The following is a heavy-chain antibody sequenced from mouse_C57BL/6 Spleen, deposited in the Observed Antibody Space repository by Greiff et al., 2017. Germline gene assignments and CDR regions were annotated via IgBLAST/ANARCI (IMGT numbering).Heavy chain of an antibody. CDR1: GYTFTDYY. Sequence: VMLVESGAELVRPGASVKLSCKASGYTFTDYYINWVKQRPGQGLEWIARIYPGSGNTYYNEKFKGKATLTAEKSSSTAYMQLSSLTSEDSAVYFCARYYSNLFDYWGQGTTLTVSS. CDR2: IYPGSGNT. CDR3: ARYYSNLFDY. V-gene: IGHV1-76*01. D-gene: IGHD2-5*01. J-gene: IGHJ2*01.